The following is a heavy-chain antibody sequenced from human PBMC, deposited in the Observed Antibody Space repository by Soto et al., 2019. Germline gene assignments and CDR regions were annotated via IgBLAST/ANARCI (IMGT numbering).Heavy chain of an antibody. V-gene: IGHV1-18*04. CDR1: GYTFTSYG. D-gene: IGHD2-2*01. CDR2: ISAYNGNT. Sequence: GASVKVSCKASGYTFTSYGISWVRQAPGQGLEWMGWISAYNGNTNYAQKLQGRVTMTTDTSTSTAYMELRSLRSDDTAVYYCARDYLGYCSSTSCREYYYYYYGMDVWGQGTTVTVS. CDR3: ARDYLGYCSSTSCREYYYYYYGMDV. J-gene: IGHJ6*02.